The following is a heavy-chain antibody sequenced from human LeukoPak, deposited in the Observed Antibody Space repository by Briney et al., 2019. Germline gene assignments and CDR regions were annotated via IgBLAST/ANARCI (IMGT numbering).Heavy chain of an antibody. V-gene: IGHV3-23*01. CDR1: GFTFSSYA. CDR3: AKGSSSSSRYYFDY. CDR2: ISGSGGST. D-gene: IGHD6-6*01. Sequence: GGSLRLSYAASGFTFSSYAMSWVRQAPGKGLEWVSVISGSGGSTYYADSVKGRFTISRDNSKNTLYLQMNSLRAEDTAVYYCAKGSSSSSRYYFDYWGQGTLVTVSS. J-gene: IGHJ4*02.